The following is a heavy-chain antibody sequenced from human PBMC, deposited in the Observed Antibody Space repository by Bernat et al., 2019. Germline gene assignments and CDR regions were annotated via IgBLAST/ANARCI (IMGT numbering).Heavy chain of an antibody. D-gene: IGHD6-13*01. CDR2: ISSSSSSI. J-gene: IGHJ4*02. Sequence: EVQLVESGGGLVKPGGSLRLSCAASGFTFSSYSMNWVREAPGKGLEWVSSISSSSSSIYYADSVKGRFTISSDNAKNSLYLQMNSLRAEDTAVYYCARDRGYSSSWYLDWEEKGEGFDYWGQGTLVTVSS. CDR1: GFTFSSYS. CDR3: ARDRGYSSSWYLDWEEKGEGFDY. V-gene: IGHV3-21*01.